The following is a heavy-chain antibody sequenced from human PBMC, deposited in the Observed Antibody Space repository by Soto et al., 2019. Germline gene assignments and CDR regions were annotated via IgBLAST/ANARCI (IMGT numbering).Heavy chain of an antibody. Sequence: QVQLVQSGAEVKKPGSSVKVSCKASGGTFSSYAISWVRQAPGQGLEWMGGIIPIFGTANYAQKFQGRVTITADESTSTAYMEMSSLRSEDTAVYYCASLERGTAMGEGGNWFDPWGQGTLVTVSS. CDR3: ASLERGTAMGEGGNWFDP. D-gene: IGHD5-18*01. J-gene: IGHJ5*02. CDR1: GGTFSSYA. V-gene: IGHV1-69*01. CDR2: IIPIFGTA.